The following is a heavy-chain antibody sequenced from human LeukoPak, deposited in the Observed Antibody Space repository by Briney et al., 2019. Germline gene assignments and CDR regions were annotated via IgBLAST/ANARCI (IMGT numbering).Heavy chain of an antibody. J-gene: IGHJ4*02. CDR1: GGSISSYY. CDR2: IYYSGST. Sequence: SETLSLTCTVSGGSISSYYWSWIRQPPGKGLEWIGYIYYSGSTNYNPPLKSRVTISVDTSKNQFSLKLSSVTAADTAVYYCARHDPAATSAPLNWGQGTLVTVSS. CDR3: ARHDPAATSAPLN. V-gene: IGHV4-59*08. D-gene: IGHD2-15*01.